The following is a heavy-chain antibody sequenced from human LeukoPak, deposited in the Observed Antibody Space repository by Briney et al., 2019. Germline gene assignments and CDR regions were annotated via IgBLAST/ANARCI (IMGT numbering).Heavy chain of an antibody. J-gene: IGHJ5*02. CDR2: IYWNDGN. D-gene: IGHD3-10*01. CDR3: ARRRYGSGSYNWFDP. V-gene: IGHV2-5*01. Sequence: SGPTLVNPTQTLTLTCSFSGISLSTSGEGVGWIRQPPGKALEWLAIIYWNDGNHYSPSLKTRLTITKDTSKNQVVLTMTNMDPVDAATYYCARRRYGSGSYNWFDPWGQGTLVTVSS. CDR1: GISLSTSGEG.